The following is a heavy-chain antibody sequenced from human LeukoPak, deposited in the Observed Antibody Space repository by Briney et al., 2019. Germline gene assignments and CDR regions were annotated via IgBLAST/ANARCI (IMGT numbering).Heavy chain of an antibody. CDR2: IGHDGTFQ. D-gene: IGHD1-26*01. J-gene: IGHJ4*02. CDR3: ARDLTSSYLDN. V-gene: IGHV3-33*01. CDR1: GFPFSVYG. Sequence: PGTSLRLSCAASGFPFSVYGMHWVRQAPGRGLEWVAVIGHDGTFQQYADSVKGRFAVSRDNFKNTLYLQMNSLRAEDTAIYHCARDLTSSYLDNWGQGALVTVSS.